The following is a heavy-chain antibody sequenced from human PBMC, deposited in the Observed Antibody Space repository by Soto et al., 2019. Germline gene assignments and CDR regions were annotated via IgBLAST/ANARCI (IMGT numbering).Heavy chain of an antibody. CDR1: GFSLTATAVG. Sequence: QITLNESGPTLVTPTQTLTLTCTFSGFSLTATAVGVGWFRQSPGKALEWLAIIYWDDDRHYRPSLEGRLTITQNTSKNHVVLTLTTVAPSHTATSYCADSGAYSSGPYLSWLDPWGPGILVAV. CDR3: ADSGAYSSGPYLSWLDP. J-gene: IGHJ5*02. CDR2: IYWDDDR. D-gene: IGHD2-21*01. V-gene: IGHV2-5*02.